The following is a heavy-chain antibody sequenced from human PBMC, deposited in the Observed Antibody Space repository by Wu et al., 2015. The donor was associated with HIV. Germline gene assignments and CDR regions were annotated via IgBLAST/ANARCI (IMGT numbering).Heavy chain of an antibody. CDR3: ARDATPVTTEFDY. Sequence: VQLVQSGTDVRKPGASVKVSCGTSGYTFANYYIHWLRQAPGQGLEWMAWINPSGGSTIYSENFEGRVTVTRDTSMKTVYMELDSLTSGDTAVYYCARDATPVTTEFDYWGQGTLITVSS. V-gene: IGHV1-2*02. D-gene: IGHD4-11*01. CDR1: GYTFANYY. J-gene: IGHJ4*02. CDR2: INPSGGST.